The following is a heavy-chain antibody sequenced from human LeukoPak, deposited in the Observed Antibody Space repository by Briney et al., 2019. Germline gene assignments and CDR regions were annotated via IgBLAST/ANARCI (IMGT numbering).Heavy chain of an antibody. CDR1: GFTFSNFL. Sequence: GGSLRLFCAASGFTFSNFLMHWVRQVPGKRLVWVARIDTDGSTTHYADSVKGRFTISRDNAKNTLYLQMNSLRAEDTAVYYCVRDRDGYNYWGQGTLVTVSS. V-gene: IGHV3-74*01. CDR2: IDTDGSTT. D-gene: IGHD5-24*01. CDR3: VRDRDGYNY. J-gene: IGHJ4*02.